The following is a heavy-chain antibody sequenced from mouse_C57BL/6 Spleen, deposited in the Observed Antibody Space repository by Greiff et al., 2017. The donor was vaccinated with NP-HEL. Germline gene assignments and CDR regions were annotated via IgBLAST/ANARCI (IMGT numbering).Heavy chain of an antibody. CDR1: GYAFSSYW. D-gene: IGHD5-1*01. CDR3: ARRGYLGYFDY. V-gene: IGHV1-80*01. J-gene: IGHJ2*01. CDR2: IYPGDGDT. Sequence: QVQLKESGAELVKPGASVKISCKASGYAFSSYWMNWVKQRPGKGLEWIGQIYPGDGDTNYNGKFKGKATLTADKSSSTAYMQLSSLTSEDSAVYFCARRGYLGYFDYWGQGTTLTVSS.